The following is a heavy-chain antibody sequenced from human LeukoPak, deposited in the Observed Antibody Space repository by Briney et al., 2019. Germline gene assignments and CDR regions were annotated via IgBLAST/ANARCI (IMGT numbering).Heavy chain of an antibody. J-gene: IGHJ4*02. Sequence: ETLSLTCTVSGGSFSGYYCTWIRQPPGKGLEWVSAISGSGGSTYYADSVKGRFTISRDNSKNTLYLQMNSLRAEDTAVYYCAKDGYDSSGYFLLSSQWGQGTLVTVSS. CDR1: GGSFSGYY. CDR2: ISGSGGST. V-gene: IGHV3-23*01. CDR3: AKDGYDSSGYFLLSSQ. D-gene: IGHD3-22*01.